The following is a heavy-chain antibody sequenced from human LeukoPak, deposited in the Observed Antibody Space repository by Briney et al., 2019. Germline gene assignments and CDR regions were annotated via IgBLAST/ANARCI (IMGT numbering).Heavy chain of an antibody. J-gene: IGHJ4*02. D-gene: IGHD4-11*01. CDR3: ARVSYRRFDY. V-gene: IGHV4-4*07. Sequence: KTSETLSLTCTVSGGSISSYYWSWVRQPAGKGLEWIGRIYTSGNTNYNPSLKSRVTISADTSKNQFSLRLSSVTAADTAVHYCARVSYRRFDYWGQGNLVTVSS. CDR1: GGSISSYY. CDR2: IYTSGNT.